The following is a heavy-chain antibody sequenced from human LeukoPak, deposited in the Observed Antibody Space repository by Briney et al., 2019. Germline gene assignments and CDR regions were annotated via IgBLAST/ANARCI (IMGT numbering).Heavy chain of an antibody. Sequence: ASVKVSCKASGYTFTGYYMHWVRQAPGQGLEWMGWINPNSGGTNYAQKFQGRVTMTRDTSISTAYMELSRLRSDDTAVYYCARVEGYSSSWYGTDYYYYMDVWGKGTTVTVSS. J-gene: IGHJ6*03. CDR1: GYTFTGYY. CDR3: ARVEGYSSSWYGTDYYYYMDV. CDR2: INPNSGGT. D-gene: IGHD6-13*01. V-gene: IGHV1-2*02.